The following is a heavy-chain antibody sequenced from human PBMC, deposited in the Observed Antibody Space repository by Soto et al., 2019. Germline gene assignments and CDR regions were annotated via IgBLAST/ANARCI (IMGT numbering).Heavy chain of an antibody. Sequence: ASVKVSCKASGYTFTSYYMHWVRQAPGQGLEWMGIINPSGGSTSYAQKFQGRVTMTRDTSISTAYMELSRLRSDDTAVYYCAREVYDILAGGAFDIWGQGTMVTVSS. J-gene: IGHJ3*02. CDR2: INPSGGST. D-gene: IGHD3-9*01. CDR1: GYTFTSYY. CDR3: AREVYDILAGGAFDI. V-gene: IGHV1-46*01.